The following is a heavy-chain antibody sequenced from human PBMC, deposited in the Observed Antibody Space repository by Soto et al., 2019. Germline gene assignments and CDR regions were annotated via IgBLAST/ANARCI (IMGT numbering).Heavy chain of an antibody. CDR2: LIPVFGTS. Sequence: QVQLVQAGAEVKKPGSSVKVSCRASGDSFSNYAVNWLRQAPGRGLEWMGGLIPVFGTSNYAEKFQGRLTITADESTSTAYMELSSITCEETAVNYFARGGSWGFYGIDVWGQGTTVSVSS. D-gene: IGHD6-13*01. CDR3: ARGGSWGFYGIDV. V-gene: IGHV1-69*01. J-gene: IGHJ6*02. CDR1: GDSFSNYA.